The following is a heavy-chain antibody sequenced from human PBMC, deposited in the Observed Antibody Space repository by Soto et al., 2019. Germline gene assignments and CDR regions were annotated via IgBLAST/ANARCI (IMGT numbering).Heavy chain of an antibody. D-gene: IGHD6-13*01. CDR1: GFTFGDYA. J-gene: IGHJ6*02. CDR3: TREQQLVDPRGYYYYYGMDV. V-gene: IGHV3-49*05. Sequence: EVQLVESGGGLVKPGRSLRLSCTASGFTFGDYAMSWFRQAPGKGLEWVGFIRSKAYGGTTEYAASVKGRFTISRDDSKSIAYLQMNSLKTEDTAVYYCTREQQLVDPRGYYYYYGMDVWGQGTTVTVSS. CDR2: IRSKAYGGTT.